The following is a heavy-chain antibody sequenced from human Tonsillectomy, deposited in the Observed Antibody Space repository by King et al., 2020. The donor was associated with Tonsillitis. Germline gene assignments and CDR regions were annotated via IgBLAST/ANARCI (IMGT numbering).Heavy chain of an antibody. CDR3: ASPECSGGRCYGMDV. V-gene: IGHV3-23*04. CDR2: ISGSGGST. D-gene: IGHD2-15*01. CDR1: GFTFSSYA. Sequence: VQLVESGGGLVQPGGSLRLSCAASGFTFSSYAMSWVRQAPGKGLEWVSAISGSGGSTYYTDSVKGRFTISRDNSKNTLYLQMNSLRAEDTAVYYCASPECSGGRCYGMDVWGQGTTVTVSS. J-gene: IGHJ6*02.